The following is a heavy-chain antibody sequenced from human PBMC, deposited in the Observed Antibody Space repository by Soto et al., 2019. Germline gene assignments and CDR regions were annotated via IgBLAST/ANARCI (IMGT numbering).Heavy chain of an antibody. CDR3: ARTTYYFYCCGYHRYLIYFPTRRTTDL. J-gene: IGHJ2*01. CDR1: GCTLTTYC. CDR2: IYPADSDT. V-gene: IGHV5-51*01. Sequence: GQALKISCKGSGCTLTTYCIGWVRQLPGKGLEWMGIIYPADSDTRYSPSFQGQVTVSADKSITTAYLQWSSLKASDTAMYYCARTTYYFYCCGYHRYLIYFPTRRTTDL. D-gene: IGHD6-25*01.